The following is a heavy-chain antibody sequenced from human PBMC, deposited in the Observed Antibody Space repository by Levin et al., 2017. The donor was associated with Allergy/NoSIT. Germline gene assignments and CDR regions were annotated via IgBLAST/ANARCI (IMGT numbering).Heavy chain of an antibody. V-gene: IGHV3-7*01. Sequence: TGGSLRLSCAASGFTFTSFWMTWVRQAPGKGLEWVANIKQDGSETYYVDSVKGRFTISRDNSKNTLYLQMNSLRAEDTAVYFCARLVVDNYFDFWGQGTLVTVSS. J-gene: IGHJ4*02. D-gene: IGHD2-2*01. CDR2: IKQDGSET. CDR3: ARLVVDNYFDF. CDR1: GFTFTSFW.